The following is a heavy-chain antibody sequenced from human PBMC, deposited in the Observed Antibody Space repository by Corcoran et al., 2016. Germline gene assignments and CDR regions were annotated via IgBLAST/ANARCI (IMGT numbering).Heavy chain of an antibody. V-gene: IGHV1-46*01. CDR2: INPSGGST. CDR3: AGDGQSQLRSGMEV. Sequence: QVQLVQSGAEVKKPGASVKVSCTASGYTFTSYYMHWVRQAPGQGLEWMGIINPSGGSTSYAQKFQGRVTMTRDTSTSTVYMELSSLRSEDTAVYDCAGDGQSQLRSGMEVWGQGTTVTVSS. J-gene: IGHJ6*02. CDR1: GYTFTSYY. D-gene: IGHD2-2*01.